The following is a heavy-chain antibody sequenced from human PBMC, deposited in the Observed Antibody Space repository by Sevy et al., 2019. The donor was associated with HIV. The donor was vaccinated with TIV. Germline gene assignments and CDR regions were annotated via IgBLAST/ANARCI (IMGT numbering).Heavy chain of an antibody. Sequence: GGSLRLSCAASGFTFSSYAMSWVRQAPGKGLEWVSAISGSGGSTYYADSVKGRFTISRDNSKNTLHLQMNSLRAEDTAVYYCAKFPDTPYYYYYYMDVWGKGTTVTVSS. CDR2: ISGSGGST. CDR1: GFTFSSYA. V-gene: IGHV3-23*01. J-gene: IGHJ6*03. CDR3: AKFPDTPYYYYYYMDV.